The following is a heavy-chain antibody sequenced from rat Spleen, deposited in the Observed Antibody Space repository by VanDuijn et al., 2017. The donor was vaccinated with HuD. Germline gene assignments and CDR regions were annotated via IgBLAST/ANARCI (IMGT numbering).Heavy chain of an antibody. CDR3: ARPTTGIPFNY. D-gene: IGHD1-9*01. J-gene: IGHJ2*01. Sequence: EVQLVESDGGLVRPGRSLKLSCAASGFTFSNYTMAWVRQAPKKGLEWVAAIIYDGSKTYYRDPVKGRFTISRDNAKSTLYLQMDSLRSEDTATYYCARPTTGIPFNYWGQGVMVTVSS. CDR2: IIYDGSKT. CDR1: GFTFSNYT. V-gene: IGHV5-29*01.